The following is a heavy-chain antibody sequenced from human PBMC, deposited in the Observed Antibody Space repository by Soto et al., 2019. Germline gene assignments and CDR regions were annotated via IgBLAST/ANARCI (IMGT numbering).Heavy chain of an antibody. J-gene: IGHJ3*02. D-gene: IGHD4-17*01. V-gene: IGHV3-48*02. CDR1: GFTFSSYS. CDR3: AREATLDNDEYGDYGAFDI. Sequence: GGSLRLSCAASGFTFSSYSMNWVRQAPGKGLEWVSYISSSSSTIYYADSVKGRFTISRDNAKNSLYLQMNSLRDEDTAVYYCAREATLDNDEYGDYGAFDIWGQGTMVTVSS. CDR2: ISSSSSTI.